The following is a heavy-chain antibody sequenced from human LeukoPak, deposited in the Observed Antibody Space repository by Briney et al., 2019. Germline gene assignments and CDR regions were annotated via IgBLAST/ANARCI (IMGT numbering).Heavy chain of an antibody. Sequence: GRSLRLSCAATGFTFKDYGMQWVRQPPGKGLEWVSSINWKGGGTDYAGSVKGRLTISRDNAKNSLYLQLSRLRPEDTALYYCAKHMRATNTYSFYGLDVWGQGTTVTVSS. CDR3: AKHMRATNTYSFYGLDV. D-gene: IGHD1-26*01. V-gene: IGHV3-9*01. CDR2: INWKGGGT. J-gene: IGHJ6*02. CDR1: GFTFKDYG.